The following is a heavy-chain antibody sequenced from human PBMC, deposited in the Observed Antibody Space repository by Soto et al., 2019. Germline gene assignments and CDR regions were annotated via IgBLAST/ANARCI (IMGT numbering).Heavy chain of an antibody. J-gene: IGHJ6*02. CDR3: ARGHYYYAMDV. Sequence: PSETLSLTCAVSGGSVSSGVFSWNWIRQPPGQGLEWIGYISHGGSPHYTPSLRSRVSISVDGSTNVISLNLTSMTPADTAVYFCARGHYYYAMDVWGQGTTVTVSS. CDR2: ISHGGSP. CDR1: GGSVSSGVFS. V-gene: IGHV4-30-2*01.